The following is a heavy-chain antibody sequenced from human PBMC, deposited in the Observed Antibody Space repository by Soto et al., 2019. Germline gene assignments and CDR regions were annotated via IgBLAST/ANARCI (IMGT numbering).Heavy chain of an antibody. CDR3: ARRGGDDFWSGYWFDY. J-gene: IGHJ4*02. V-gene: IGHV1-8*01. D-gene: IGHD3-3*01. CDR1: GYTFTSYD. Sequence: RASVKVSCKASGYTFTSYDINWVRQATGQGLEWMGWMNSNSGNTGYAQKFQGRVTMTRNTSISTAYMDLSSLRSEDTAVYYCARRGGDDFWSGYWFDYWGQGTLVTVSS. CDR2: MNSNSGNT.